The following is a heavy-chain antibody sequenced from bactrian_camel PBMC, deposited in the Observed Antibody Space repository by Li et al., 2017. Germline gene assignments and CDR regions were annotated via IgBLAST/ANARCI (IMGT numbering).Heavy chain of an antibody. CDR1: GFSFNSAD. D-gene: IGHD2*01. CDR2: IDAGGGTT. CDR3: VKDSDSGGLYRVMEY. Sequence: DVQLVESGGGLVQPGGSLRLSCECSGFSFNSADMSWVRQRPGKGLEWVSGIDAGGGTTYYADSVKGRFTISRSNTKNTVYLQLNSLKTEDTAQYYCVKDSDSGGLYRVMEYWGQGTQVTVS. J-gene: IGHJ4*01. V-gene: IGHV3S40*01.